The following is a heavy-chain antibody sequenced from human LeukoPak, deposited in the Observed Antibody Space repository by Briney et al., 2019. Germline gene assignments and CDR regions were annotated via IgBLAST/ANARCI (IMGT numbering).Heavy chain of an antibody. Sequence: PGGSLRLSCAASGFTVSSNYMTWVRQAPGKGLEWVSVVYDGDRTNYADSVKDRFTISRDNSKNTLYLQMNSLRAEDTAVYYCARASQWLAFDYWGQGTLVTVSS. V-gene: IGHV3-66*01. CDR2: VYDGDRT. J-gene: IGHJ4*02. D-gene: IGHD6-19*01. CDR3: ARASQWLAFDY. CDR1: GFTVSSNY.